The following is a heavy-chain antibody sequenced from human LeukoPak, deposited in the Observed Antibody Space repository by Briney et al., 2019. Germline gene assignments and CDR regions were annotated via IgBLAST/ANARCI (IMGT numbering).Heavy chain of an antibody. Sequence: ASVKVSCKASGYSFTGHYMHWVRQAPGQGLEWMGWINPKSGGTNYAQKFQGRVTMTRDTSISTAYMDMSSLRSDDTAVYYCARDIAARHFDYWGQGTLVTVSS. CDR2: INPKSGGT. J-gene: IGHJ4*02. D-gene: IGHD6-6*01. CDR3: ARDIAARHFDY. V-gene: IGHV1-2*02. CDR1: GYSFTGHY.